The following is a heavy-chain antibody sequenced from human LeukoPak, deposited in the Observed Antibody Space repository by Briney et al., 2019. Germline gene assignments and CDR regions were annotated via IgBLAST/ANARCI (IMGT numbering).Heavy chain of an antibody. CDR1: GFTFSNYG. CDR2: IWYNGNNK. V-gene: IGHV3-33*01. CDR3: ARVPGSSSWYGS. D-gene: IGHD6-13*01. J-gene: IGHJ4*02. Sequence: GGSLRLSCAASGFTFSNYGMHWVRLAPGKGLEWVAVIWYNGNNKYYADSVKGRFTISGDNSKNTLYLQMNSLRAEDTAVYYCARVPGSSSWYGSWGQGTLVTVSS.